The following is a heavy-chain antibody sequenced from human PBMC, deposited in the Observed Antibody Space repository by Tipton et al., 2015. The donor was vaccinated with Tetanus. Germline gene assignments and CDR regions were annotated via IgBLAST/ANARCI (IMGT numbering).Heavy chain of an antibody. CDR3: AKDGCFSVGCLGSDY. Sequence: SLRLSCAASEFTFSSYAMSWVRQAPGKGLEWVSAISGSGGSTYYADSVKGRFTISRDNSKNTLYLQMNSLRAEDTAVYYCAKDGCFSVGCLGSDYWGQGNLVTVSS. J-gene: IGHJ4*02. D-gene: IGHD5/OR15-5a*01. CDR2: ISGSGGST. V-gene: IGHV3-23*01. CDR1: EFTFSSYA.